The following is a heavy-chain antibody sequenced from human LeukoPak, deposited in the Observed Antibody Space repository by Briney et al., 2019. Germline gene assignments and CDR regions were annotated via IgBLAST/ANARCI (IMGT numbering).Heavy chain of an antibody. J-gene: IGHJ4*02. CDR3: ARDIAPAGLFFDY. CDR2: IKYDGSEK. Sequence: GGSLRLSCAASGFTLSSYWMSWVRQAPGKGLEWVANIKYDGSEKDYVDSVKGRFTISRDNAKNSLYLQMNSLRAEDTAVYYCARDIAPAGLFFDYWGQGTQVTVSS. V-gene: IGHV3-7*01. CDR1: GFTLSSYW. D-gene: IGHD6-13*01.